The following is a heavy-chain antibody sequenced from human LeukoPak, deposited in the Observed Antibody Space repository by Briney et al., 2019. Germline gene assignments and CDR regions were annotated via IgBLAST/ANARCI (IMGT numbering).Heavy chain of an antibody. D-gene: IGHD1-1*01. Sequence: GGSLRLSCAASGFTFTNFAMTWVRQAPGKGLEWVPTIRASGSDTYYADSVKGRFTISRDDSKNTLYLQMSSLGAEDTAVYYCARTANFDYWGQGTLVTVSS. CDR2: IRASGSDT. CDR3: ARTANFDY. J-gene: IGHJ4*02. CDR1: GFTFTNFA. V-gene: IGHV3-23*01.